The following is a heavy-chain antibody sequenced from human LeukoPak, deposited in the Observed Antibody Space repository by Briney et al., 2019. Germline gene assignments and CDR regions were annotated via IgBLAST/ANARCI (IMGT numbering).Heavy chain of an antibody. CDR1: GFSFRSYS. CDR2: ISSSSGNII. V-gene: IGHV3-48*04. J-gene: IGHJ6*03. Sequence: GGSLRLSCVASGFSFRSYSMNWVRQAPGKGLEWVSYISSSSGNIIYYADFVKGRITIFRDNAKNALYLQMNSLRVEDTAVYYCASGKWKNGYYMDVWGKGTTVTVSS. CDR3: ASGKWKNGYYMDV. D-gene: IGHD1/OR15-1a*01.